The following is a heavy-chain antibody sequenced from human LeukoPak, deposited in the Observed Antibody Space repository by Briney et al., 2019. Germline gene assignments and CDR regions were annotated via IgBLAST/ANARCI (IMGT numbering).Heavy chain of an antibody. CDR1: GYSFTSYW. D-gene: IGHD3-22*01. J-gene: IGHJ4*02. CDR3: ARLRHYYDSSGYYLDY. CDR2: IDPSDSYT. Sequence: GESLKIPCKGSGYSFTSYWISWVRQMPGKGLEWMGRIDPSDSYTNYSPSFQGHVTISADKSISTAYLQWSSLKASDTAMYYCARLRHYYDSSGYYLDYWGQGTLVTVSS. V-gene: IGHV5-10-1*01.